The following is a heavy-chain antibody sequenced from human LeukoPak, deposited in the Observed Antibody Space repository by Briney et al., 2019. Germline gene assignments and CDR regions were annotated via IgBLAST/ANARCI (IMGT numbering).Heavy chain of an antibody. V-gene: IGHV3-74*03. CDR3: ARVQDGLYYYYMDV. CDR1: GFTFSSYS. Sequence: GGSLRLSCAASGFTFSSYSMNWVRQAPGKGLVWVSRINSGGTDTKYADSVKGRFTISRDNAKNTLYLQMSSLTVDDSGVYYCARVQDGLYYYYMDVWGKGTTVTVSS. J-gene: IGHJ6*03. CDR2: INSGGTDT.